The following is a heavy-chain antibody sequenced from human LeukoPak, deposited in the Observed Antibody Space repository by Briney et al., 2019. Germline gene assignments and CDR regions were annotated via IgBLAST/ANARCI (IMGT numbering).Heavy chain of an antibody. V-gene: IGHV3-21*01. Sequence: PGGSLRLSCAASGFTFSSYSMNWVRQAPGKGLEWVSSISSSSSYIYYADSVKGRFTISRDNAKNSLYMQMNSLRAEDTAVYYCATDLRLWFGDWGQGTLVTVSS. CDR3: ATDLRLWFGD. D-gene: IGHD3-10*01. CDR1: GFTFSSYS. J-gene: IGHJ4*02. CDR2: ISSSSSYI.